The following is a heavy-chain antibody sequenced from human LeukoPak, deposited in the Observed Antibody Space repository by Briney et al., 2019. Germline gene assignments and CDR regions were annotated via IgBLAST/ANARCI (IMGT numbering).Heavy chain of an antibody. Sequence: SETLSLTCTVSGGSISSYYWSWIRQPPGKGLEWIGYIYYSGSTNYNPSLKSRVTISVDTSKNQFSLKLSSVTAADTAVYYCARTGDIVGATGEAWFDPWGQGTLVTVSS. CDR1: GGSISSYY. CDR2: IYYSGST. D-gene: IGHD1-26*01. V-gene: IGHV4-59*08. CDR3: ARTGDIVGATGEAWFDP. J-gene: IGHJ5*02.